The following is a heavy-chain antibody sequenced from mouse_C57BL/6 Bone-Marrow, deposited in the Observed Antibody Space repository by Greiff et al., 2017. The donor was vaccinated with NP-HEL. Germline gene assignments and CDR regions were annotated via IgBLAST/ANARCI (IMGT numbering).Heavy chain of an antibody. J-gene: IGHJ4*01. CDR1: GYTFTSYG. Sequence: QVQLQQSGAELARPGASVKLSCKASGYTFTSYGISWVKQRTGQGLEWIGEIYPRSGNTYYNEKFKGKATLTADKSSSTAYMELRSLTSEDSAVYFCARKSGSAMYYWGQGTSVTVSS. D-gene: IGHD3-2*02. V-gene: IGHV1-81*01. CDR3: ARKSGSAMYY. CDR2: IYPRSGNT.